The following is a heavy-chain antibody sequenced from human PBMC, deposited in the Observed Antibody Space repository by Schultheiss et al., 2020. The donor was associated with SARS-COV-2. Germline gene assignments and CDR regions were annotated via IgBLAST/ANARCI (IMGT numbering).Heavy chain of an antibody. V-gene: IGHV1-2*02. CDR1: GYTFTGYY. J-gene: IGHJ1*01. CDR2: INPNSGGT. D-gene: IGHD2-2*01. CDR3: ARWKLLGYCSSTSCYEYFQH. Sequence: ASVKVSCKASGYTFTGYYMHWVRQAPGQGLEWMGWINPNSGGTNYAQKFQGRVTMTRDTSISTAYMELSSLRSEDTAVYYCARWKLLGYCSSTSCYEYFQHWGQGTLVTVSS.